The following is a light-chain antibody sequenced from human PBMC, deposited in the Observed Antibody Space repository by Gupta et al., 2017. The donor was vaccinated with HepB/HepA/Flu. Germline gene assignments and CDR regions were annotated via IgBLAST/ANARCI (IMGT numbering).Light chain of an antibody. J-gene: IGLJ3*02. V-gene: IGLV1-47*01. Sequence: QSVLTQPPSASETPGQRVTISCSGSSSNIGSNYVFWYQQLPGTAPKLLLYRNNQRPSGVPYRFSGSKSYPSAPLANTGVRAGDEGDYYCAAWDDSLSGPVFGGGTKLTVL. CDR2: RNN. CDR1: SSNIGSNY. CDR3: AAWDDSLSGPV.